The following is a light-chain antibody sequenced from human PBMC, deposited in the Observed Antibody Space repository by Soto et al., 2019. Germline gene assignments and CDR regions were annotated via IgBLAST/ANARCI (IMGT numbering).Light chain of an antibody. J-gene: IGKJ1*01. Sequence: EIVLTQAPATLSLSPGERATLSCRASQSIVNYIAWYQQKPGQAPRLLVYDVFNRATGIPARFSGSGSGTDFTLTISSLEPEDFAVYYCLQRAAWPWTFGQGTKVEVK. CDR2: DVF. CDR1: QSIVNY. CDR3: LQRAAWPWT. V-gene: IGKV3-11*01.